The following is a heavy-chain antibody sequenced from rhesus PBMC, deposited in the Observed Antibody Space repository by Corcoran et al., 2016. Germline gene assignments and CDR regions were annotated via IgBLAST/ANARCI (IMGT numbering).Heavy chain of an antibody. Sequence: QVQLQESGPGLVTPSETLSLTCAVAGYSISSGYYWGGTRQPPGKGLEWIGHISSGGSNYLNPSLKSRVTLSVDTSKNQFSLKLSSVTAADTAVYYCASLTYQYYFDYWGQGVLVTVSS. CDR2: ISSGGSN. J-gene: IGHJ4*01. CDR1: GYSISSGYY. D-gene: IGHD4-11*01. CDR3: ASLTYQYYFDY. V-gene: IGHV4S14*01.